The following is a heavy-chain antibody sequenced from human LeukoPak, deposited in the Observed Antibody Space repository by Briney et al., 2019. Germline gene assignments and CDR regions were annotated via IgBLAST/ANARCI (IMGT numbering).Heavy chain of an antibody. CDR1: GYSISSGYY. Sequence: SETLSLTCTVSGYSISSGYYWGWIRQPPGKGLEWIGSIYHSGSTYYNSSLKSRLTISVDTSKNQFSLKLSSVTAADTAVYYCASVRRGFGDLSKYYSYYYMDVWGKGTTVTISS. D-gene: IGHD3-10*01. CDR3: ASVRRGFGDLSKYYSYYYMDV. J-gene: IGHJ6*03. CDR2: IYHSGST. V-gene: IGHV4-38-2*02.